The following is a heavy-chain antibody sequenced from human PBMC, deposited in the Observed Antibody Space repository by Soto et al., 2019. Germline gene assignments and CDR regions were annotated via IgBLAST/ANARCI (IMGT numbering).Heavy chain of an antibody. V-gene: IGHV3-23*01. J-gene: IGHJ6*01. CDR3: AKGGRWYDSSCFFLNGDG. CDR1: GGTRSIKA. D-gene: IGHD3-22*01. Sequence: GVVKGTSVALGGTRSIKAMSWVRQAPGKGLEWVSGISVSGDSMYYADSVKGRFTISRDTSKNTLYLRISSLKEEDSAVYFCAKGGRWYDSSCFFLNGDG. CDR2: ISVSGDSM.